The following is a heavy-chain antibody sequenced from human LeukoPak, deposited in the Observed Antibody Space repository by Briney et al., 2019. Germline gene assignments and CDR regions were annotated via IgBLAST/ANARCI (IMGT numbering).Heavy chain of an antibody. CDR3: ATDAPRLRTPPWYYYGMDV. CDR2: FDPEDGET. V-gene: IGHV1-24*01. Sequence: ASVKVSCKVSGYTLTELSMHWVRQAPGKGLEWMGGFDPEDGETIYAQKFQGRVTMTEDTSTDTAYMELSSLRSEDTAVYYCATDAPRLRTPPWYYYGMDVWGQGTTVTVSS. D-gene: IGHD4-17*01. CDR1: GYTLTELS. J-gene: IGHJ6*02.